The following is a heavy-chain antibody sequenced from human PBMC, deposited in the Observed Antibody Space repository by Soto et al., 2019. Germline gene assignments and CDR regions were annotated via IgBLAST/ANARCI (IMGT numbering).Heavy chain of an antibody. J-gene: IGHJ5*02. CDR2: ISAYNGNT. D-gene: IGHD3-10*01. V-gene: IGHV1-18*01. CDR1: GYTFTTYG. CDR3: ARDYYGAGRQTAHNWFAP. Sequence: QVQLVQSGAEVKKPGASVKVSCRASGYTFTTYGISWVRQAPGQGLEWMGWISAYNGNTNYAQKLQGSVTMTTDTSTTTAYMELRSLGSDDTAMYYCARDYYGAGRQTAHNWFAPWGQGTLVTVSS.